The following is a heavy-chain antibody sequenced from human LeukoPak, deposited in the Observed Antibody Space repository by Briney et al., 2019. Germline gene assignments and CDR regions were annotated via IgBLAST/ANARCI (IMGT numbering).Heavy chain of an antibody. Sequence: GGSLRLSCAASGFTFSSYWMHWVRQAPGKGLEWVSGINWNGGSTGYADSVKGRFTISRDNAKNSLYLQMNSLRAEDTALYYCARLIFQGEYFDQWGQGTLVTVSS. V-gene: IGHV3-20*04. D-gene: IGHD2-21*01. J-gene: IGHJ4*02. CDR3: ARLIFQGEYFDQ. CDR1: GFTFSSYW. CDR2: INWNGGST.